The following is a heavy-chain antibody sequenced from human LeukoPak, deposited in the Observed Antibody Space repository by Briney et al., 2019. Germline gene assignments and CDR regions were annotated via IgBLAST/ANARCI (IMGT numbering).Heavy chain of an antibody. CDR2: INHSGGT. CDR1: RGSFSGYY. V-gene: IGHV4-34*01. D-gene: IGHD6-13*01. J-gene: IGHJ4*02. Sequence: SETLSLTCAVHRGSFSGYYWSWIHQPPGKGLEWIGEINHSGGTDYNPSLKSRVTILIDTSKNQFSLRLDSVTAADTAVYYCARDRGVYSRTLEDWGQGTLVTVSS. CDR3: ARDRGVYSRTLED.